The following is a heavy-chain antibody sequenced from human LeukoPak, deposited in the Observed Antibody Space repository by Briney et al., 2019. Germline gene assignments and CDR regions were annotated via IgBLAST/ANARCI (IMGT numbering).Heavy chain of an antibody. V-gene: IGHV4-38-2*02. CDR3: ARGRGAGEGATFFDY. Sequence: SETLSLTCTVSGYSISNNFYWAWIRQSPGKGLEWIVSINHSWSTYYNPSLKSRVTISVDTSKNQFSLKLSSVTAADTAVYYCARGRGAGEGATFFDYWGQGTLVTVSS. J-gene: IGHJ4*02. CDR1: GYSISNNFY. CDR2: INHSWST. D-gene: IGHD3-10*01.